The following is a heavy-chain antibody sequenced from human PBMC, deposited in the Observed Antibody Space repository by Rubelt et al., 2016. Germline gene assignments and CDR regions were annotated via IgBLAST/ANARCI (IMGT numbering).Heavy chain of an antibody. CDR1: GGSFSGYY. CDR2: INHSGST. J-gene: IGHJ4*02. Sequence: QVQLQQWGAGLLKPSETLSLTCAVYGGSFSGYYWSWIRQPPGKGLEWIGEINHSGSTNYNPSLKRGVTSAVDTSKYQVSLELSSVTAADTAVYYCARGQAGASFDYRGQGTLGTVSS. V-gene: IGHV4-34*01. CDR3: ARGQAGASFDY. D-gene: IGHD6-13*01.